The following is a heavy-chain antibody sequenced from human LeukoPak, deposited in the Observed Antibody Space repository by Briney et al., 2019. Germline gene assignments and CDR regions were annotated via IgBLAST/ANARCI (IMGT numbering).Heavy chain of an antibody. CDR3: ARVYHVLLWFGERGGAFDI. V-gene: IGHV3-74*01. CDR1: GFTFSSYW. Sequence: SGGSLRLSCAASGFTFSSYWMRWVRQAPGKGLVWVSRINSDGSSTSYADSVKGRFTISRDNAKNTLYLQMNSLRAEDTAVYYCARVYHVLLWFGERGGAFDIWGQGTMVTVSS. J-gene: IGHJ3*02. D-gene: IGHD3-10*01. CDR2: INSDGSST.